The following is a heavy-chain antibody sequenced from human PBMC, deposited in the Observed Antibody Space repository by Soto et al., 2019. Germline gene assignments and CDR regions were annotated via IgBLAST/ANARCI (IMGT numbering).Heavy chain of an antibody. CDR1: GYTFTIYW. Sequence: ESLKISCQVSGYTFTIYWIGWVRQMPGKGLEWMGIIYPGDSDTKYSPAFQGQVAISADKSINTAYLQWTSLEASDTAMYYCARKFAPEFFDSWGQGTLVTVSS. CDR3: ARKFAPEFFDS. D-gene: IGHD3-10*01. V-gene: IGHV5-51*01. CDR2: IYPGDSDT. J-gene: IGHJ4*02.